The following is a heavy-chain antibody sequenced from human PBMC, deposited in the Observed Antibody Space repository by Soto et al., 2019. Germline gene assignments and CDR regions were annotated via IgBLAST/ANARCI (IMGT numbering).Heavy chain of an antibody. CDR1: GGSISTYY. CDR2: IYYTGST. D-gene: IGHD3-16*01. J-gene: IGHJ5*02. V-gene: IGHV4-59*01. CDR3: ARASSCAYDSCAFDP. Sequence: SETVSLTCTVSGGSISTYYWSWIRQPPGKGLEWIGFIYYTGSTNYNPSLKSRVTLSLDTSKNQFSLKLSSVTAADTAVYYCARASSCAYDSCAFDPWGQGTLVTVSS.